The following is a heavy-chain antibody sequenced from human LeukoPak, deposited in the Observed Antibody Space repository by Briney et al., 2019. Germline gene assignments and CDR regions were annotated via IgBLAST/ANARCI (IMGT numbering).Heavy chain of an antibody. CDR2: IYYSGST. CDR3: ARERDFWSGYYMDV. V-gene: IGHV4-59*01. J-gene: IGHJ6*03. CDR1: GGSISSYY. D-gene: IGHD3-3*01. Sequence: SETLSLTCTVSGGSISSYYWSWIRQPSGKGLEWIGYIYYSGSTNYNPSLKSRVTISVDTSKNQFSLKLSSVTAADTAVYYCARERDFWSGYYMDVWGKGTTVTVSS.